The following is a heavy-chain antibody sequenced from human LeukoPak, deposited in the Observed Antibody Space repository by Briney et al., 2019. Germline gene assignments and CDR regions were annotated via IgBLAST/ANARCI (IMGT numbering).Heavy chain of an antibody. V-gene: IGHV3-30*02. J-gene: IGHJ4*02. CDR2: TLYDASNK. D-gene: IGHD3-22*01. CDR3: ATPLGGTSGYYQSPFDY. Sequence: SGGSLRLSCAASGFTFSAYGMHWVRQAPGKGLEWVAFTLYDASNKYYADSVKGRFTISRDNSKNTLYLQMNSLRAEDTAVYYCATPLGGTSGYYQSPFDYWGQGNLVTVSS. CDR1: GFTFSAYG.